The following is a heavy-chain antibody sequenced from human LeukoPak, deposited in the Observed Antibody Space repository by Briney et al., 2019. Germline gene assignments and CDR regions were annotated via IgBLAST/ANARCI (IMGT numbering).Heavy chain of an antibody. CDR3: ARTGVPAAIVRWFDP. V-gene: IGHV3-30*03. CDR2: ISYDGSNK. CDR1: GFTFSSYG. J-gene: IGHJ5*02. D-gene: IGHD2-2*02. Sequence: PGGSLRLSCAASGFTFSSYGMHWVRQAPGKGLEWVAVISYDGSNKYYADSVKGRFTISRDNAKNSLYLQMNSLRAEDTAVYYCARTGVPAAIVRWFDPWGQGTLVTVSS.